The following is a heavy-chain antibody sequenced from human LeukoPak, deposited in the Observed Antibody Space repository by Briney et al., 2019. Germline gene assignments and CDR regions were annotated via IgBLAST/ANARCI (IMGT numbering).Heavy chain of an antibody. D-gene: IGHD3-10*01. J-gene: IGHJ3*02. CDR3: GSTMYSRSLESRVTISLDTSRTQLTLNLNSVTAADTAVYYCARHAGFGSGYYHDAFDI. CDR1: GDSINDYY. CDR2: IYYSGST. Sequence: SETLSLACTVAGDSINDYYWSWIRQPPGNRLEWIGWIYYSGSTMYSTSRESRATLPLATSRTQFSRDWRSVTAGDTAVYYGGSTMYSRSLESRVTISLDTSRTQLTLNLNSVTAADTAVYYCARHAGFGSGYYHDAFDIWGQGSMVIVSS. V-gene: IGHV4-59*08.